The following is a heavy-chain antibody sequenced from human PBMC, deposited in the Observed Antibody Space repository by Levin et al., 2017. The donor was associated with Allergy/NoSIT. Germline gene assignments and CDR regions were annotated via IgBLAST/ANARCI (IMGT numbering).Heavy chain of an antibody. CDR1: GFTFSDYY. CDR3: ARDGGLVVPAAHHDY. Sequence: TPGGSLRLSCAASGFTFSDYYMSWIRQAPGKGLEWVSFIVSSGRTKYYADSVKGRFTISRDNAKNSLYLQMNSLRAEDTAVYYCARDGGLVVPAAHHDYWGQGTLVTVSS. V-gene: IGHV3-11*01. J-gene: IGHJ4*02. CDR2: IVSSGRTK. D-gene: IGHD2-2*01.